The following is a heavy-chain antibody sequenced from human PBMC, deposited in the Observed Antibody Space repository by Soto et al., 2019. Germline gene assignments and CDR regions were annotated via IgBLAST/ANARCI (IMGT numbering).Heavy chain of an antibody. CDR1: GYTFTSYG. CDR2: ISAYNGNT. Sequence: ASVKVSCKASGYTFTSYGISWVRQAPGQGLEWMGWISAYNGNTNYAQKLQGRVTMTTDTSTSTAYMELRSLRSDDTAVYYCARERSSSVFGAFDIWGQGTMVTVSS. V-gene: IGHV1-18*01. D-gene: IGHD6-13*01. J-gene: IGHJ3*02. CDR3: ARERSSSVFGAFDI.